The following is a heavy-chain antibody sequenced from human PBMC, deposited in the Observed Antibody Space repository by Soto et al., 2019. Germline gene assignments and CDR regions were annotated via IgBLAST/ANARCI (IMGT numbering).Heavy chain of an antibody. J-gene: IGHJ6*02. Sequence: PGGSLRLSCAASGFTFDDYGMSWVRQAPGKGLEWVSGINWNGGSTGYADSVKGRFTISRDNAKNSLYLQMNSLRAEDTALYYCARDHHTVTTPLLFDYYGMDVWGQGTTVTVSS. CDR1: GFTFDDYG. CDR3: ARDHHTVTTPLLFDYYGMDV. CDR2: INWNGGST. D-gene: IGHD4-17*01. V-gene: IGHV3-20*04.